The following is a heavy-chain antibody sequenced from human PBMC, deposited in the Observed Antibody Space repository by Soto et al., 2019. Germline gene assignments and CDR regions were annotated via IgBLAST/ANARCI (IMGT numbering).Heavy chain of an antibody. CDR2: MNPNSGNT. CDR3: ARGLYCITSSCSRPYYNFGMDV. Sequence: ASVKVSCKVSGYSFTTYDINWVRQATGQGLEWMGWMNPNSGNTGYAQKFQGRVTMTRSTSISTAYMELNSLRSEDTAVYYCARGLYCITSSCSRPYYNFGMDVWGQGTTVTVSS. D-gene: IGHD2-2*01. CDR1: GYSFTTYD. J-gene: IGHJ6*02. V-gene: IGHV1-8*01.